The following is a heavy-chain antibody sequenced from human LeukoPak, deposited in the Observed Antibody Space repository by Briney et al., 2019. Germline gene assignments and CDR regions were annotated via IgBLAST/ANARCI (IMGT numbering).Heavy chain of an antibody. CDR3: AKVGAYGDYARHDY. J-gene: IGHJ4*02. D-gene: IGHD4-17*01. Sequence: PSETLSLTCDVSGYSIRSGSYWGWIRQPPGKGLEWIGCMFHSGDTYHNPSLKSRVTISADTSKNQFSLKLTSVTAADTAVYYCAKVGAYGDYARHDYWGKGTLVTVSS. CDR1: GYSIRSGSY. CDR2: MFHSGDT. V-gene: IGHV4-38-2*01.